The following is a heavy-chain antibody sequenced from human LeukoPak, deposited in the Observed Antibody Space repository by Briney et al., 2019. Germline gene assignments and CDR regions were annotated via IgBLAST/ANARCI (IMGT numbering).Heavy chain of an antibody. CDR1: GFMFTAHD. D-gene: IGHD1-26*01. CDR3: AKPSGSGVDY. Sequence: GGSLRLSCGASGFMFTAHDMHWVRQAPGKGLEWVAFLQNDGSDKYYADSVKGRFTISRDNSKNTLYLQMNSLRREDTAVYFCAKPSGSGVDYWGQGTLVTVSS. J-gene: IGHJ4*02. CDR2: LQNDGSDK. V-gene: IGHV3-30*02.